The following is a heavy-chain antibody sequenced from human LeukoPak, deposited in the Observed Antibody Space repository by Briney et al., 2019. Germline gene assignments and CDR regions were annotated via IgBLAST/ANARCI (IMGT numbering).Heavy chain of an antibody. CDR2: IYSGGTT. CDR3: ARDRNSRGSYWYFDL. CDR1: GFTVSSNY. V-gene: IGHV3-53*01. J-gene: IGHJ2*01. D-gene: IGHD3-22*01. Sequence: GGSLRLSCAASGFTVSSNYMSWVRQAPGKGLEWVSVIYSGGTTYYADSVKGRFTISRDNSKNTLYLQMNSLRAEDTAVYYWARDRNSRGSYWYFDLWGRGTLVTVSS.